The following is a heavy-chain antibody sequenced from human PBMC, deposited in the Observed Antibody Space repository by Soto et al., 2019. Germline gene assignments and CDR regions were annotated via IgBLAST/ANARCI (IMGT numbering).Heavy chain of an antibody. V-gene: IGHV3-23*01. D-gene: IGHD2-2*01. CDR2: ISGSGGST. CDR3: AKDQDIVVVPAAIFSWFDP. CDR1: EFTFSGYA. Sequence: PGGSLRLSCAASEFTFSGYAMGGVGQAPGKGVDGVSAISGSGGSTYYADSVKGRFTISRDNSKNSLYLQMHSLRAEDTAVYYCAKDQDIVVVPAAIFSWFDPWGQGTLVTVSS. J-gene: IGHJ5*02.